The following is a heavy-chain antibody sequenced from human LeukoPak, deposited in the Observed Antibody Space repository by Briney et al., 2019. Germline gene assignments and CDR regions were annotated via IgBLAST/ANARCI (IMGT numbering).Heavy chain of an antibody. CDR2: IYGGGIT. CDR3: ARLKFYDSTGYSPGYYMDV. J-gene: IGHJ6*03. D-gene: IGHD3-22*01. CDR1: GGSIISNY. V-gene: IGHV4-4*07. Sequence: SETLSLTCTVSGGSIISNYWSWIRQSAGTGLEWIGRIYGGGITDYNPSLKSRVTMSLDTSRKQFSLRLTSVTAADTAVYYCARLKFYDSTGYSPGYYMDVWGKGTTVSVFS.